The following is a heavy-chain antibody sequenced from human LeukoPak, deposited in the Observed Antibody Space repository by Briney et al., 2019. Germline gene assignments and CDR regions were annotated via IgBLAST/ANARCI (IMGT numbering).Heavy chain of an antibody. CDR2: INPSGSSA. CDR3: ARDNSVGETAWWFDP. D-gene: IGHD1-26*01. Sequence: ASVKVSCKASGYSFTSYYMHWVRQAPGQGLEWMGFINPSGSSAAYAQKFQGRLTMTRDMFTRTDYMALTSPQSHDTAVYYCARDNSVGETAWWFDPWGQGTLVTVSS. J-gene: IGHJ5*02. CDR1: GYSFTSYY. V-gene: IGHV1-46*01.